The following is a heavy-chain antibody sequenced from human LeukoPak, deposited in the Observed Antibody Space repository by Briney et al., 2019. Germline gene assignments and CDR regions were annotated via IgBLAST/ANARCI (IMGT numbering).Heavy chain of an antibody. Sequence: SETLSLTCTVSGGSISSYYWSWIRQPPGKGLEWIGYIYYSGSTNYNPSLKSRVTISVDTSKNQFSLKLSSVTAADTAVYYCARLSARGSSWYGLDIWGQGTMVTVSS. V-gene: IGHV4-59*08. D-gene: IGHD6-13*01. J-gene: IGHJ3*02. CDR1: GGSISSYY. CDR2: IYYSGST. CDR3: ARLSARGSSWYGLDI.